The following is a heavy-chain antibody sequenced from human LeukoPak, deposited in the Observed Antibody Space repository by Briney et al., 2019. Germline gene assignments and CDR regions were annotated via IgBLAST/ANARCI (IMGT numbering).Heavy chain of an antibody. CDR3: ARDQKYGSGSLGFDP. J-gene: IGHJ5*02. CDR2: IYYSGST. Sequence: PSETLSLTCTVCGGSISSYYWSWIRQPPGKGLEWFGYIYYSGSTNYNPSLKSRVTISVDTSKNQFSLKLSSVTAADTAVYYCARDQKYGSGSLGFDPWGQGTLVTVSS. D-gene: IGHD3-10*01. CDR1: GGSISSYY. V-gene: IGHV4-59*01.